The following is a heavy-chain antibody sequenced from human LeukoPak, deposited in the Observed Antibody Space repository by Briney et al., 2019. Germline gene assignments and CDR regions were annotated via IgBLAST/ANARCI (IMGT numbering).Heavy chain of an antibody. Sequence: PGGSLRLSCAASGFTFSSYWMHWVRQAREKGLVWVSRINSDGSNTNYADSVKGRFTISRDNAKNTLYLQMNSLRAEDTAVFYCARVRDISGHWGFLDYWGQGTLVTVSS. V-gene: IGHV3-74*01. J-gene: IGHJ4*02. CDR3: ARVRDISGHWGFLDY. CDR2: INSDGSNT. CDR1: GFTFSSYW. D-gene: IGHD6-19*01.